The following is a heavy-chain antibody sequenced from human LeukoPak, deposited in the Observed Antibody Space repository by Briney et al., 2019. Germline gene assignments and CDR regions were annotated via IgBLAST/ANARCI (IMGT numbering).Heavy chain of an antibody. CDR3: AKLMRALLWFDP. CDR2: INPNSGGT. Sequence: MXXVXQAXXQGXXWMGWINPNSGGTNYAQKFQGRVTMTRDTSISTAYMELSRLRSDDTAVYYCAKLMRALLWFDPWGQGTLVTVSS. J-gene: IGHJ5*02. D-gene: IGHD2/OR15-2a*01. V-gene: IGHV1-2*02.